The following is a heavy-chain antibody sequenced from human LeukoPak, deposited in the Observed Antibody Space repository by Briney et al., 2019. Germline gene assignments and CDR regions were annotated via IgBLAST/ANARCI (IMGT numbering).Heavy chain of an antibody. Sequence: SETLSLTCTVSGYSISSGYYWGWIRQPPGKGLEWIGSIYHSGSTYYNPSLKSRVTISVDTSKNQSSLKLSSVTAADTAVYYCARARREMVDYWGQGTLVTVSS. V-gene: IGHV4-38-2*02. D-gene: IGHD5-24*01. CDR1: GYSISSGYY. J-gene: IGHJ4*02. CDR3: ARARREMVDY. CDR2: IYHSGST.